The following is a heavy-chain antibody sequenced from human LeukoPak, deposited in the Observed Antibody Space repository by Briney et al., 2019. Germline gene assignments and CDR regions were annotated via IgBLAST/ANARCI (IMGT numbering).Heavy chain of an antibody. D-gene: IGHD3-16*01. CDR2: ISAYNGNT. J-gene: IGHJ5*02. CDR1: GYTFTSYG. CDR3: GRPRYDYVLGSYDNWFDP. V-gene: IGHV1-18*01. Sequence: ASVKVSCKASGYTFTSYGISWVRQAPGQGLEWMGWISAYNGNTNYAQKLQGRVTMTTDTSTSTAYMELRSLRSDDTAVYYCGRPRYDYVLGSYDNWFDPWGQGTLVTVSS.